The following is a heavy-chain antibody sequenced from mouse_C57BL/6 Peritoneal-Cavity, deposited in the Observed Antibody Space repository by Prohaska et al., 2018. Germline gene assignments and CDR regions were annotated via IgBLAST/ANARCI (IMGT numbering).Heavy chain of an antibody. CDR1: GYSFTSYY. V-gene: IGHV1-66*01. CDR2: MYPGSGNT. Sequence: QVQMQQSGPELVKPGASVKISCKASGYSFTSYYIHWVKQRPGQGIEWIGWMYPGSGNTKYNEKFKGKATLTADTSSSTAYMQLSSLTSEDSAVYYCARRAYAMDYWGQGTSVTVSS. J-gene: IGHJ4*01. D-gene: IGHD3-1*01. CDR3: ARRAYAMDY.